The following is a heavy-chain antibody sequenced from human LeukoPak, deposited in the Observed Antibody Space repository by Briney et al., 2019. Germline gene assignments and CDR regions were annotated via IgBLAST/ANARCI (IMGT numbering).Heavy chain of an antibody. CDR3: ATDVTGSEDR. D-gene: IGHD6-25*01. Sequence: GGPLRLSCVVSGFPFGNFWMHWVRQVSGKGLVWVARMDSDGRTTDYADSVKGRFTISRDNARNTLYLQKRSLIADDTALYYCATDVTGSEDRWGQGTLVTVSS. CDR1: GFPFGNFW. J-gene: IGHJ5*02. V-gene: IGHV3-74*01. CDR2: MDSDGRTT.